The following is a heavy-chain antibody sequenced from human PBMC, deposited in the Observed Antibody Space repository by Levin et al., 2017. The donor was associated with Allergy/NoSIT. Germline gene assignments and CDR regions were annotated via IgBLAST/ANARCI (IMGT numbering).Heavy chain of an antibody. CDR1: GFTFSSYS. D-gene: IGHD1-26*01. J-gene: IGHJ3*02. V-gene: IGHV3-21*01. Sequence: GESLKISCAASGFTFSSYSMNWVRQAPGKGLEWVSSISSSSSYIYYADSVKGRFTISRDNAKNSLYLQMNSLRAEDTAVYYCARVGWIDAFDIWGQGTMVTVSS. CDR2: ISSSSSYI. CDR3: ARVGWIDAFDI.